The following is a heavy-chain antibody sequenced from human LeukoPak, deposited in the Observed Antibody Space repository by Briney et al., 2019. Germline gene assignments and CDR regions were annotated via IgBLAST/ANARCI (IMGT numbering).Heavy chain of an antibody. J-gene: IGHJ4*02. CDR1: GFTFNSYW. Sequence: PGGSLRLSCAASGFTFNSYWMHWVRQAPGKGLVWVSRINSDGSSTSYANSVKGRFTISRDNAKNTLYLQMNSLRAEDTAVYYCARSVAVVTATFGYWGQGTLVTVSS. CDR2: INSDGSST. CDR3: ARSVAVVTATFGY. V-gene: IGHV3-74*01. D-gene: IGHD2-15*01.